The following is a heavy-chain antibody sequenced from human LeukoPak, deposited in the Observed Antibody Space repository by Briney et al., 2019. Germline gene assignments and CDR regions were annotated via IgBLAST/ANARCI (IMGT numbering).Heavy chain of an antibody. V-gene: IGHV4-39*01. J-gene: IGHJ6*03. Sequence: SETLSLTCTVSGGSISSSSYYWGWIRQPPGKGLEWIGSIYYSGSTYYNPSLKSRVTISVDTSKNQFSLKLSSVTAADTAVYYCARHYSKARYTPYYYYMDVWGKGTTVTISS. CDR2: IYYSGST. CDR3: ARHYSKARYTPYYYYMDV. D-gene: IGHD3-16*02. CDR1: GGSISSSSYY.